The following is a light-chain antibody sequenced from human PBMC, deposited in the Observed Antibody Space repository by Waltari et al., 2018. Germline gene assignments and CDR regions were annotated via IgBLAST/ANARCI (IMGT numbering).Light chain of an antibody. V-gene: IGLV1-44*01. J-gene: IGLJ3*02. CDR3: AAWDDSLNGWV. CDR1: SSNIGRNI. Sequence: QSVLTQPPSTSGTPGQRDIISCSGSSSNIGRNIVNWYQQLPGSAPKLLIYSNSQRPSGVPDRFSGSKSDTSASLAISGLESDDEADYYCAAWDDSLNGWVFGGGTKLTVL. CDR2: SNS.